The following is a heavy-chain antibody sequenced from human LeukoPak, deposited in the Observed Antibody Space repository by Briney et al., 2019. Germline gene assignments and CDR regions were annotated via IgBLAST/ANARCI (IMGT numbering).Heavy chain of an antibody. Sequence: PSETLSLTCTVSGGSISSYYWSWIRQPPGKGLEWIGYIYYSGSTNYNPSLKSRVTISVDTSKNQFSLKLSSVTAADTAVCYCSREPLEEEITIFGVVIIRGGYFDYWGQGTLVTVSS. CDR1: GGSISSYY. J-gene: IGHJ4*02. D-gene: IGHD3-3*01. V-gene: IGHV4-59*12. CDR3: SREPLEEEITIFGVVIIRGGYFDY. CDR2: IYYSGST.